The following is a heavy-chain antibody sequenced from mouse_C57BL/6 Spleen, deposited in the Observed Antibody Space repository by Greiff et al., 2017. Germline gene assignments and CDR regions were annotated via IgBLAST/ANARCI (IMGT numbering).Heavy chain of an antibody. CDR1: GFNIKDYY. Sequence: EVQLKQSGAELVRPGASVKLSCTASGFNIKDYYMHWVKQRPEQGLEWIGRIDPEDGDTEYAPKFQGKATMTADTSSNTAYLQLSSLTSEDTAVYYCTQGGSSSYWYFDVWGTGTTVTVSS. CDR2: IDPEDGDT. J-gene: IGHJ1*03. D-gene: IGHD1-1*01. V-gene: IGHV14-1*01. CDR3: TQGGSSSYWYFDV.